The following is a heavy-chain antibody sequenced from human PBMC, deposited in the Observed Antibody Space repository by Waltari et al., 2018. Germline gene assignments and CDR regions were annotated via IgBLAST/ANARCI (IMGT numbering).Heavy chain of an antibody. D-gene: IGHD5-12*01. V-gene: IGHV3-48*03. J-gene: IGHJ4*02. CDR1: GSSFSRYE. CDR3: ARPRSVAFFDY. Sequence: EVQLLESGGGLGQTGGSLRLSCAASGSSFSRYEMNWARQAPGKGLEWLSYISSSGSTLYYADSVKGRFTISRDNTKNSLYLQMNSLRAEDTGVYYCARPRSVAFFDYWGQGTLVTVSS. CDR2: ISSSGSTL.